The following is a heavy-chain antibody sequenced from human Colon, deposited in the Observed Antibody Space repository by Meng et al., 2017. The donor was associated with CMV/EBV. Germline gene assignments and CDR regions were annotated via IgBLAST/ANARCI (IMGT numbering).Heavy chain of an antibody. CDR3: SRITIFNNFFDP. V-gene: IGHV4-61*01. D-gene: IGHD3-3*01. Sequence: CTGSGASVRSTSHYWSWIRQPPGKGLEWIGYIYHNGDTNYNPSLKSRVSLSLDTSHNQFSLHLTSVTAADTAMYYCSRITIFNNFFDPWGQGTLVTVSS. CDR2: IYHNGDT. J-gene: IGHJ5*02. CDR1: GASVRSTSHY.